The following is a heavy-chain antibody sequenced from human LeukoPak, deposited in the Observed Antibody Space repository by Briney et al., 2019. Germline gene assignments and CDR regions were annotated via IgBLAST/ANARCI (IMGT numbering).Heavy chain of an antibody. V-gene: IGHV1-46*01. Sequence: ASVKVSCKASGYIFTKYYMHWVRQAPGQGLEWMGTINPSVGSTTYAQKFQGRVTMTRDTSTSTVYMELSSLRSEDTAVYYCARDHGSAYYRAPRHWGQGTLATVSS. D-gene: IGHD3-10*01. CDR2: INPSVGST. CDR3: ARDHGSAYYRAPRH. J-gene: IGHJ4*02. CDR1: GYIFTKYY.